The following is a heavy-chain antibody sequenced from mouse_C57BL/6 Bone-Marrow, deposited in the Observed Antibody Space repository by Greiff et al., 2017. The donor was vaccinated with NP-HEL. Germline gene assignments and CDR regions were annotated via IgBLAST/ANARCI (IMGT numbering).Heavy chain of an antibody. CDR3: ARDPYGSSSYYAMDY. CDR1: GFTFSSYA. J-gene: IGHJ4*01. Sequence: EVMLVESGGGLVKPGGSLKLSCAASGFTFSSYAMSWVRQTPEKRLEWVATISDGGSYTYYPDNVKGRFTISRDNAKNNLYLQMSHLKSEDTAMYYCARDPYGSSSYYAMDYWGQGTSVTVSS. D-gene: IGHD1-1*01. CDR2: ISDGGSYT. V-gene: IGHV5-4*01.